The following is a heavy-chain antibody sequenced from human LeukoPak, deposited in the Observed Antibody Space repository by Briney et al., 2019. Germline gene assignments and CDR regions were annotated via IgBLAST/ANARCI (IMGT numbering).Heavy chain of an antibody. J-gene: IGHJ4*02. D-gene: IGHD2-2*02. V-gene: IGHV1-69*01. CDR1: GGTFSSYA. Sequence: SVKVSCKASGGTFSSYAISWVRQAPGQGLEWMGGIIPIFGTAKYAQKFQGRVTITADESTSTAYMELSSLRSEDTAVYYCAREGIVVVPAAIGYYFDYWGQGTLVTVSS. CDR3: AREGIVVVPAAIGYYFDY. CDR2: IIPIFGTA.